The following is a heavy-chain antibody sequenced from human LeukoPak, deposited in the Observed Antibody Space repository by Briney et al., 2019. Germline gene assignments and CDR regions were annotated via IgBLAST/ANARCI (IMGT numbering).Heavy chain of an antibody. Sequence: GGSLRLSCAASGFTFSSYSMNWVRQAPGKGLEWVSSISSSSSYIYYADSVKGRFTISRDNAKNSLYLQMNGLRVEDTAVYYCARDIVVVVAATDYYYYYGMDVWGQGTTVTVSS. CDR3: ARDIVVVVAATDYYYYYGMDV. V-gene: IGHV3-21*04. J-gene: IGHJ6*02. D-gene: IGHD2-15*01. CDR2: ISSSSSYI. CDR1: GFTFSSYS.